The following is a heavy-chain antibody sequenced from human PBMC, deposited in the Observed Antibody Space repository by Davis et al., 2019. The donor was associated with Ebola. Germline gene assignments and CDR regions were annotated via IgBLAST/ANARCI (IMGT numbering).Heavy chain of an antibody. CDR1: GFTFSSYA. CDR3: AKDLRSHYRVPYSSGWYGEWYFDL. CDR2: ISGSGGST. Sequence: PGGSLRLSCAASGFTFSSYAMSWVRQAPGKGLEWVSAISGSGGSTYYADSVKGRFTISRDNSKNTLYLQMNSLRAEDTAVYYCAKDLRSHYRVPYSSGWYGEWYFDLWGRGTLVTVSS. V-gene: IGHV3-23*01. J-gene: IGHJ2*01. D-gene: IGHD6-19*01.